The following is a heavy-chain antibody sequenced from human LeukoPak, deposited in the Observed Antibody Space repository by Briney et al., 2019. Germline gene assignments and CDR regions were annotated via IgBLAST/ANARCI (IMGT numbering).Heavy chain of an antibody. J-gene: IGHJ4*02. D-gene: IGHD3-22*01. CDR3: AKDDSSGVICDY. Sequence: GGSLRLSYAASGFTFSSYAMSWVRQVPGKGLEWVSTISGSGGSTYYADSVKGRFTISRDNSKNTLFLQMNSLRAEDTAVYYCAKDDSSGVICDYWGQGALVTVSS. CDR2: ISGSGGST. CDR1: GFTFSSYA. V-gene: IGHV3-23*01.